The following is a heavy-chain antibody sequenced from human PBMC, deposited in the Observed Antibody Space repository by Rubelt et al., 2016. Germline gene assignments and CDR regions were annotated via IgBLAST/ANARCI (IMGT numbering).Heavy chain of an antibody. J-gene: IGHJ4*02. V-gene: IGHV2-5*02. CDR1: GFSLSTSGVG. Sequence: QITLKESGPTLVKPTQTLTLTCTFSGFSLSTSGVGVGWIRQPPGKALEWLALIYWDDDKRYSPSLKSRLTSTKDTSKNQVVLTMTNMDPVDTATYYCAHRRPERGYDILTGYYFVVGSFDYWGQGTLVTVSS. CDR2: IYWDDDK. CDR3: AHRRPERGYDILTGYYFVVGSFDY. D-gene: IGHD3-9*01.